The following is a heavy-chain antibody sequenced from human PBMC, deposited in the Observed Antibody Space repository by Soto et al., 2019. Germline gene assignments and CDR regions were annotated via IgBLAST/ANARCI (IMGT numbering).Heavy chain of an antibody. J-gene: IGHJ6*02. CDR3: ARGGIQLREYYYYGMDV. CDR2: IIPIFGTA. Sequence: QVQLVQSGAEVKKPGSSVKVSCKASGGTFSSYAISWVRQAPGRGLEWMGGIIPIFGTANYAQKFQGRVTITADECTSTAYMELSSLRSEDTAVYYCARGGIQLREYYYYGMDVWGQGTTVTVSS. V-gene: IGHV1-69*12. D-gene: IGHD5-18*01. CDR1: GGTFSSYA.